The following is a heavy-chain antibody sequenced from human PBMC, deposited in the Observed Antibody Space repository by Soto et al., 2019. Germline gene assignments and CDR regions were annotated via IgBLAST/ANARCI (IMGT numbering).Heavy chain of an antibody. D-gene: IGHD5-12*01. CDR1: GFTFSSYW. Sequence: PGGYLRLSCAASGFTFSSYWMHWVRQAPGKGLVWVSRIKGDGSETNYADSVKGRFTISRDNAKNTLYLQLNSLRAEDTAVYYFLRGSSGYGNIDYWGQGTRVTVSS. CDR3: LRGSSGYGNIDY. V-gene: IGHV3-74*01. J-gene: IGHJ4*02. CDR2: IKGDGSET.